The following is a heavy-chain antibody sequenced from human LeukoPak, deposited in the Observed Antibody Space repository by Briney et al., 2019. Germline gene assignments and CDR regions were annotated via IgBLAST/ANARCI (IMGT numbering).Heavy chain of an antibody. J-gene: IGHJ4*02. CDR2: LYYTGST. CDR1: GGSFSGYY. D-gene: IGHD6-19*01. Sequence: PSETLSLTCAVYGGSFSGYYWSWIRQPPGKGLEWIGYLYYTGSTNYNPSLKSRVTISVDMSKNQFSLKLRSMTAADTAVYYCARHGPGYSSVFDYWGQGTLVTVSS. V-gene: IGHV4-59*08. CDR3: ARHGPGYSSVFDY.